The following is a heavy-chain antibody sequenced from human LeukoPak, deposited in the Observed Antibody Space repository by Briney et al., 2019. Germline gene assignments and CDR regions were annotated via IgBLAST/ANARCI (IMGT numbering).Heavy chain of an antibody. CDR3: TRDRGAYDLYDY. J-gene: IGHJ4*02. Sequence: GGSLRLSCTASGLTFGDYAMSWIRQAPGKGLEWVGFIRSKAYGETADYAASVKGRFTISRDDSKAIAYLQMNSLKTEDTAVYHCTRDRGAYDLYDYWGQGTLVTVSS. CDR1: GLTFGDYA. V-gene: IGHV3-49*03. CDR2: IRSKAYGETA. D-gene: IGHD5-12*01.